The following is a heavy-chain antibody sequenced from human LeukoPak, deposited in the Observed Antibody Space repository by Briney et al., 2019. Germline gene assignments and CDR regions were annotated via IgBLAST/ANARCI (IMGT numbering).Heavy chain of an antibody. Sequence: GGSLRLSCAASGFTFSSYSMDWVRQAPGKGLEWVSSISSSSSYIYYADSVKGRFTISRDNAKNSLYLQMNSLRAEDTAVYYCARGSFSSGWSCFDYWGQGTLVTVSS. CDR2: ISSSSSYI. CDR3: ARGSFSSGWSCFDY. D-gene: IGHD6-19*01. CDR1: GFTFSSYS. V-gene: IGHV3-21*01. J-gene: IGHJ4*02.